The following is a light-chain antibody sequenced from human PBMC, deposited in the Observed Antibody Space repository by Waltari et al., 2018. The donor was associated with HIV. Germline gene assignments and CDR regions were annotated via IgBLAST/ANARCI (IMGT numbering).Light chain of an antibody. CDR3: CSYTSSNTYD. J-gene: IGLJ1*01. CDR2: EVT. V-gene: IGLV2-14*03. CDR1: SGDVGGYNF. Sequence: QSALTQPASVSGSPGQSITISCTGTSGDVGGYNFVSWYQQHPGKAPTLLIYEVTSRPSGVSDRFSGSKSGNTASLTISGLQAEDEADYYCCSYTSSNTYDFGTGTTVTVL.